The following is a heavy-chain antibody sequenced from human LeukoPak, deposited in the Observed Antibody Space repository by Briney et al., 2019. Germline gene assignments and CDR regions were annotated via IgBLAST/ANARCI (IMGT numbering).Heavy chain of an antibody. J-gene: IGHJ3*02. Sequence: SETLSLTCTVSGGSISSYYWSWIRQPAGKGLEWIGRIYTSGSTNYNPSLKSRVTMSVDTSKNQFSLKLSSVTAADTAVYYCARSYSSGWYGAAGAFDIWGQGTMVTVSS. D-gene: IGHD6-19*01. V-gene: IGHV4-4*07. CDR3: ARSYSSGWYGAAGAFDI. CDR2: IYTSGST. CDR1: GGSISSYY.